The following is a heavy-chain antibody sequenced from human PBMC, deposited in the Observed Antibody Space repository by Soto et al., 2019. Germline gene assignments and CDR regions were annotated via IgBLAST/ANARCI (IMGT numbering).Heavy chain of an antibody. CDR2: IIPLFGTT. CDR3: AAELGFGKLSVV. CDR1: GDTFKNCV. J-gene: IGHJ6*02. V-gene: IGHV1-69*01. D-gene: IGHD3-10*01. Sequence: QVQVVQSGVEVRRPGSSVKVSCKASGDTFKNCVISWVRQAPGQGLEWMGGIIPLFGTTDFAQRFQGRLTITTDESTTTAYMELSMLRSEDTAMYYCAAELGFGKLSVVWGQGTTVIVSS.